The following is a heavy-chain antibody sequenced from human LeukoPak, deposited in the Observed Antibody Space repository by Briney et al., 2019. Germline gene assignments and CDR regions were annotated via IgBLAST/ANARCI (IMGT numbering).Heavy chain of an antibody. V-gene: IGHV3-23*01. J-gene: IGHJ5*02. CDR3: AKASYYDYVWGSYRPNWFDP. Sequence: GGSLRLSCAASGFTFSSYAMSWVRQAPGKGLEWVSAISGSGGSTYYADSVKGRFTISRDNSKNTLYLQMNNLRAEDTAVYYCAKASYYDYVWGSYRPNWFDPWGQGTLVTVSS. CDR2: ISGSGGST. D-gene: IGHD3-16*02. CDR1: GFTFSSYA.